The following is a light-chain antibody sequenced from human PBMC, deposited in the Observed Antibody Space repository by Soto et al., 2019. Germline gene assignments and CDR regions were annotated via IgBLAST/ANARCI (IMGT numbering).Light chain of an antibody. J-gene: IGKJ1*01. Sequence: EIVMTQSPATLSVSPGERGTLSCRASQSVFSSLAWFQQRPGQAPRLLIYGSATRATGIPARFSGSGSGTEFTLTISSLQSEDSAVYYCQQYHNWPAFGQGTKV. V-gene: IGKV3-15*01. CDR2: GSA. CDR3: QQYHNWPA. CDR1: QSVFSS.